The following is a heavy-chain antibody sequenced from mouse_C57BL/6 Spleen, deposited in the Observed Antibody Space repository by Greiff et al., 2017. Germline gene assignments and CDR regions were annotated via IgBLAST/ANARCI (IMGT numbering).Heavy chain of an antibody. CDR1: GYAFSCSW. D-gene: IGHD1-1*01. V-gene: IGHV1-82*01. CDR2: IYPGDGDT. Sequence: QVQLQQSGPELVKPGASVKISCKASGYAFSCSWMNWVKQRPGKGLEWIGRIYPGDGDTNYNGKFKGKATLTADKSSSTAYMQLSSLTSEDSAVYFCARSYYGSSTGYFDYWGQGTTLTVSS. CDR3: ARSYYGSSTGYFDY. J-gene: IGHJ2*01.